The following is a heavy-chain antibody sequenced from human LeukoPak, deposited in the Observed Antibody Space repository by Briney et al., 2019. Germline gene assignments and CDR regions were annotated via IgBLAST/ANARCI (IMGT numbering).Heavy chain of an antibody. Sequence: ASVKVSCKASGYTFTGYYMHWVRQAPGQGLEWMGWINPNSGGTSYAQKFQGRVTMTRDTSISTAYVELSRLRSDDTAVYYCARGVGSGWYEGDYWGQGTLVTVSS. V-gene: IGHV1-2*02. J-gene: IGHJ4*02. CDR3: ARGVGSGWYEGDY. CDR2: INPNSGGT. D-gene: IGHD6-19*01. CDR1: GYTFTGYY.